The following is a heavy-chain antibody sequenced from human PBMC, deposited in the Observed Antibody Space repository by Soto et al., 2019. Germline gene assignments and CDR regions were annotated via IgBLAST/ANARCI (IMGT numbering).Heavy chain of an antibody. CDR3: ARARSHSSSPYCDD. Sequence: QVQLVESGGGVVQPGRSLRLSCAASGFTFSNYAMHWVRQAPGKGLEWVAVISYDGSNKYYADSVKGRFTISRENSKNTVYLEMNSMRAEDKAVYYCARARSHSSSPYCDDWGQGTLVTVSS. CDR1: GFTFSNYA. V-gene: IGHV3-30-3*01. CDR2: ISYDGSNK. J-gene: IGHJ4*02. D-gene: IGHD6-6*01.